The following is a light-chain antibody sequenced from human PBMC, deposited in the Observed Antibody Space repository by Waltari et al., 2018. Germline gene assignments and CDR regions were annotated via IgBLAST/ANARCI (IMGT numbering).Light chain of an antibody. CDR2: AAS. CDR1: QGINNY. V-gene: IGKV1-27*01. CDR3: QKYNTAPWT. J-gene: IGKJ1*01. Sequence: DIQMTQSPSSLSASVGDRVTITCRASQGINNYLAWYQQKPGRVPRVLIYAASTLQSGVPSRFRGSGSGTEFTLVISSLQPEDVATYYCQKYNTAPWTFGQGTKVEI.